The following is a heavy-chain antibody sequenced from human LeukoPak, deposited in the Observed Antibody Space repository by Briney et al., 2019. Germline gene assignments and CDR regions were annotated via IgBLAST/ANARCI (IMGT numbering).Heavy chain of an antibody. D-gene: IGHD3-9*01. V-gene: IGHV1-18*01. CDR3: ARDPDYDILTGYLVHP. J-gene: IGHJ5*02. Sequence: ASVKVSCKASGYTFTSYGISWVRQAPGQGREWMGWISAYNGNTNYAQKLQGRVTMTTDTSTSTAYMELRSLRSDDTAVHYCARDPDYDILTGYLVHPWGQGTLVTVSS. CDR1: GYTFTSYG. CDR2: ISAYNGNT.